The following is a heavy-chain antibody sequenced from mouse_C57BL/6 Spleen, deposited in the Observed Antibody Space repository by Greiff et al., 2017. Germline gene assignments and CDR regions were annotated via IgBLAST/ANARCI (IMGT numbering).Heavy chain of an antibody. CDR2: IYPGSGST. CDR1: GYTFTSYW. V-gene: IGHV1-55*01. J-gene: IGHJ4*01. Sequence: QVQLQQPGAELVKPGASVKMSCKASGYTFTSYWITWVKQRPGQGLEWIGDIYPGSGSTNYNEKFKSKATLTVDTSSSTAYMQLSSLTSEDSAVYYRARKVDDYDHYYAMDYWGQGTSVTVSS. CDR3: ARKVDDYDHYYAMDY. D-gene: IGHD2-4*01.